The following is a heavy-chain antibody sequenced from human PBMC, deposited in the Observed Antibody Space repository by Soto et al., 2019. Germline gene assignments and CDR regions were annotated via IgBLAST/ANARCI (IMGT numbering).Heavy chain of an antibody. J-gene: IGHJ4*02. V-gene: IGHV3-7*01. CDR1: GFTFSSYW. D-gene: IGHD6-19*01. CDR2: IKQDGSEK. Sequence: EVQLVESGGGLVQPGGSLRLSCAASGFTFSSYWMSWVRQAPGMGLEWVANIKQDGSEKYYVDSVKGRFTISRDNAKNSLYLQMNSLRAEDTAVYYCAREGIAVAAPFDYWGQGTLVTVSS. CDR3: AREGIAVAAPFDY.